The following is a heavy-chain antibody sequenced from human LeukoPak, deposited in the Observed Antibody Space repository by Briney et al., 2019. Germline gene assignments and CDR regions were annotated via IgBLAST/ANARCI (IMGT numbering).Heavy chain of an antibody. D-gene: IGHD3-22*01. Sequence: GGSLRLSCAASGFTFSSYWMHWVRQAPWKGLVWVSRINSDGSSASYADSVKGRFTISRDNAKNTLYLQMNSLRAEDTAVYYCARVPGFYYDSSGFLYWGQGTLVTVSS. J-gene: IGHJ4*02. CDR2: INSDGSSA. V-gene: IGHV3-74*01. CDR1: GFTFSSYW. CDR3: ARVPGFYYDSSGFLY.